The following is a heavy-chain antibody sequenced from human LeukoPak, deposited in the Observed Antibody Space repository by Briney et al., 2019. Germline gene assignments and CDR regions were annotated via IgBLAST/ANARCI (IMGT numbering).Heavy chain of an antibody. CDR2: ISAHNGNT. D-gene: IGHD5-12*01. J-gene: IGHJ4*02. CDR1: GYTFTNYG. CDR3: AKDQSYAMGDSPGRAFDY. Sequence: ASVKVSCKASGYTFTNYGLGWVRQAPGQGLEWMGWISAHNGNTNYAQNFQDRVTITADKFTNTAYMELSSLRSDDTAVYYCAKDQSYAMGDSPGRAFDYWGQGTLVTVSS. V-gene: IGHV1-18*04.